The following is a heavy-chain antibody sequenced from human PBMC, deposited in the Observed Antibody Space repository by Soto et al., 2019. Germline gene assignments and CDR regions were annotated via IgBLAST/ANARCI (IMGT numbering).Heavy chain of an antibody. J-gene: IGHJ4*02. D-gene: IGHD2-8*01. CDR2: IYYSGST. CDR1: GGSISNYY. Sequence: SETLSLTCTVSGGSISNYYWTWIRQPPGKGLEWIGYIYYSGSTNYNPSLKSRVTISRDNAKNTMYLQMNSLRAEDTAVYYCVRDNALTADLFDYWGQGTLVTVPQ. V-gene: IGHV4-59*12. CDR3: VRDNALTADLFDY.